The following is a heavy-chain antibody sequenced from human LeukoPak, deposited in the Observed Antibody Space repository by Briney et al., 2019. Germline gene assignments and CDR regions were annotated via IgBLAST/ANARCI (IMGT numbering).Heavy chain of an antibody. CDR3: ARGSVPIAVAWDAFDI. J-gene: IGHJ3*02. CDR2: VSYDGSNK. D-gene: IGHD6-13*01. V-gene: IGHV3-30-3*01. CDR1: GFTFSSYA. Sequence: GGSLRLSCAASGFTFSSYAMSWVRQAPGKGLEWVAVVSYDGSNKYYADSVKGRFTISRDNSKNTLYLQTNSLRAEDTAVYYCARGSVPIAVAWDAFDIWGQGTMVTVSS.